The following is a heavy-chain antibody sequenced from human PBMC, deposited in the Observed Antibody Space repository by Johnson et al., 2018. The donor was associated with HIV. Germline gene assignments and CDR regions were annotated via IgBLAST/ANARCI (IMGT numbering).Heavy chain of an antibody. CDR2: ISSDGSNK. CDR1: RFTFSNYG. Sequence: VQLVESGGGVVQPGRSLRLSCATSRFTFSNYGMHWVRQAPGKGLEWVAVISSDGSNKYYAVSVKGRFTISRDNSKNTLYLQMNSLRAEDTVVYYCATGDNWNSVGGVNLLGVGYEAPSEHAFDIWGQGTMVTVSS. V-gene: IGHV3-30*03. CDR3: ATGDNWNSVGGVNLLGVGYEAPSEHAFDI. D-gene: IGHD1-7*01. J-gene: IGHJ3*02.